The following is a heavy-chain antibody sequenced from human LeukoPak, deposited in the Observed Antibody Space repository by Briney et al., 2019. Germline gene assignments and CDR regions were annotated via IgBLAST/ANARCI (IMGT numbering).Heavy chain of an antibody. V-gene: IGHV1-2*02. J-gene: IGHJ4*02. CDR3: AISADSGIVV. Sequence: ASVKVSCTASGYIFTTYCMNWVRQAPGQGLEWMGWINPNSGGRNYAQDFHGRVTMTRDTSISTAYMELSRLRSDVPAFYYGAISADSGIVVWGQGTLVTVSS. CDR1: GYIFTTYC. CDR2: INPNSGGR. D-gene: IGHD2-15*01.